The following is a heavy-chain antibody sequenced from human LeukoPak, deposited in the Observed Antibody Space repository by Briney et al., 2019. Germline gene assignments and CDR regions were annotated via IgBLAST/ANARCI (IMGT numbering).Heavy chain of an antibody. J-gene: IGHJ3*02. CDR3: ARGLRLLPPRFDI. CDR1: GGSFSGYY. D-gene: IGHD2-15*01. V-gene: IGHV4-34*01. CDR2: INHSGST. Sequence: NPSETLSLTCAVYGGSFSGYYWSWIRQPPGKGLEWIGEINHSGSTNYNPSLKSRVTISVDTSKNQFSLKLSSVTAADTAVYYCARGLRLLPPRFDIWGQGTMVTVSS.